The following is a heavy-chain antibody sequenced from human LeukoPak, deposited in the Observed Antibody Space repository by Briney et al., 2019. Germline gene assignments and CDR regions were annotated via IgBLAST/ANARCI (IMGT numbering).Heavy chain of an antibody. J-gene: IGHJ6*03. V-gene: IGHV3-30*12. CDR1: GFTFSSYG. CDR3: ARRMIVADYYYYYMDV. Sequence: GGSLRLSCAASGFTFSSYGMHWVRQAPGKGLEWVAYIQYDGSNEQFADSVKGRFSISRDNAKNSLYLQMNSLRAEDTAVYYCARRMIVADYYYYYMDVWGKGTTVTVSS. CDR2: IQYDGSNE. D-gene: IGHD3-22*01.